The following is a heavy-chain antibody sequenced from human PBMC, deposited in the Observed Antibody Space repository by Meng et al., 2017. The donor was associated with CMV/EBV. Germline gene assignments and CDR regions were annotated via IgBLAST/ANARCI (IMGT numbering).Heavy chain of an antibody. D-gene: IGHD2-21*02. CDR3: ARGRTSVTAN. CDR2: INQYGSDT. CDR1: GFTFSSHW. V-gene: IGHV3-7*01. J-gene: IGHJ4*01. Sequence: GGSLRLSCAASGFTFSSHWMTWVRQAPGKGLEWVANINQYGSDTNYVDSVKGRFIISRDNAKSSLYLQMNSLRADDTAVYFCARGRTSVTANWGHGTLVTAS.